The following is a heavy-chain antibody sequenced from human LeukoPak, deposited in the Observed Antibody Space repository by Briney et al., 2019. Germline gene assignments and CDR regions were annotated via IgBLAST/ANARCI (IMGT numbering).Heavy chain of an antibody. J-gene: IGHJ1*01. Sequence: PGRSLRLSCAASGFTFSSYGMHWVRQAPGKGLEWVSSIRGNGGSTYYAASVKGRFISSRDNSKNTLSLQMNSLRAEDTAVYYCARGEDGDYYFQHWGQGTLVSVSS. CDR2: IRGNGGST. V-gene: IGHV3-23*01. CDR1: GFTFSSYG. D-gene: IGHD4-17*01. CDR3: ARGEDGDYYFQH.